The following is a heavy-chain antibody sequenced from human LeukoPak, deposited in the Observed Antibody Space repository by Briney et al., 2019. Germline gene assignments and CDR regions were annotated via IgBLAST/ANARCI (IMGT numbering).Heavy chain of an antibody. CDR1: GFTFSSYG. CDR3: ARWIQLWQRYGMDV. D-gene: IGHD5-18*01. J-gene: IGHJ6*04. CDR2: ISYDGSNK. Sequence: GRSLRLSCAASGFTFSSYGMHWVRQAPGKGLEWVAVISYDGSNKYYADSVKGRFTISRDNSKTTLYLQMNSLRAEDTAVYYCARWIQLWQRYGMDVWGKGTTVTVSS. V-gene: IGHV3-30*03.